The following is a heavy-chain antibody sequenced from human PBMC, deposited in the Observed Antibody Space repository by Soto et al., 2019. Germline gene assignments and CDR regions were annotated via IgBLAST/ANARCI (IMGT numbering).Heavy chain of an antibody. V-gene: IGHV3-21*01. CDR2: ISSSSSYI. Sequence: EVQLVESGGDLVKPGGSLRLSCAASGFRFSGSSMNWVRQAPGKGLNWVSSISSSSSYIYYADSLKGRFTISRDNAKNSLYLQMNSLRAEDTAVYYCARDLGEVSALWGQGTLVTVSS. CDR3: ARDLGEVSAL. CDR1: GFRFSGSS. D-gene: IGHD3-10*01. J-gene: IGHJ4*02.